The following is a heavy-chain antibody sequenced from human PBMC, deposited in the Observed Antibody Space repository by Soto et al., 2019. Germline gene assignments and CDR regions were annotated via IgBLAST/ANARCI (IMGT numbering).Heavy chain of an antibody. V-gene: IGHV4-34*01. CDR3: ATSGIFRGVFLPIDS. CDR1: GGSFNEYY. Sequence: QVQLQQWGAGLLRPSETLSLTCAVSGGSFNEYYWTWIRQAPGKGLEWIGEVTDSGRTNHNPSLKSRVDISVDTFRNQFSLRLTSVTAADTAVYYCATSGIFRGVFLPIDSWGQGTLVTVSA. J-gene: IGHJ4*02. CDR2: VTDSGRT. D-gene: IGHD2-15*01.